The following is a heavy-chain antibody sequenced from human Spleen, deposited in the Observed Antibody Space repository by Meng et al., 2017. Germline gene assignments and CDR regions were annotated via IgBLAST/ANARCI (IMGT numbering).Heavy chain of an antibody. V-gene: IGHV1-18*01. CDR3: ARDPTQKYGDYDGVGPEGLDY. CDR1: GYTFTNYG. J-gene: IGHJ4*02. CDR2: INPYNGNT. Sequence: QVQLVQSGAEVKKPGASVKVSCKASGYTFTNYGIIWVRQAPGQGLEWMGWINPYNGNTNYAQKLQGRVSMTRDTSTTTVYMELSSLRSEDTAVYYCARDPTQKYGDYDGVGPEGLDYWGQGTLVTVSS. D-gene: IGHD4-17*01.